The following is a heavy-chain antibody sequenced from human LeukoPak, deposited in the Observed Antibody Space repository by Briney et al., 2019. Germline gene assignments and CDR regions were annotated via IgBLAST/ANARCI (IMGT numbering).Heavy chain of an antibody. CDR1: GFTSSSYG. Sequence: PGGSLRLSCATSGFTSSSYGMHWVRQAPGKGLEWVAVISYDDGSNKYYADSVKGRFTISRDNSKNTLYLQMNSLRPEDTAVYYCAKGSTFFDSWGQGTLVTVSS. V-gene: IGHV3-30*18. J-gene: IGHJ4*02. CDR3: AKGSTFFDS. CDR2: ISYDDGSNK. D-gene: IGHD2/OR15-2a*01.